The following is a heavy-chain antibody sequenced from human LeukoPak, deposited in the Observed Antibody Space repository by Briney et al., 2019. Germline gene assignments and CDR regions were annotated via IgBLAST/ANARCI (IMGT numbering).Heavy chain of an antibody. CDR3: AKDRDYIGIFDY. CDR2: ISGSGGST. J-gene: IGHJ4*02. D-gene: IGHD4/OR15-4a*01. CDR1: GFTFSTYA. Sequence: GGSLRLSCAASGFTFSTYAMSWVRQAPGKGLEWVSTISGSGGSTYSADSEKGRFTISRVNSKNTLYLQMSSLRAEDTAVYYCAKDRDYIGIFDYWGQGTLVTVSS. V-gene: IGHV3-23*01.